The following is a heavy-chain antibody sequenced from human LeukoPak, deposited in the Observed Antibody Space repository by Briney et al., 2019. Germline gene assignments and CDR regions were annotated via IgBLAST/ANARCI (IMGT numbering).Heavy chain of an antibody. CDR2: ISSSGSTI. V-gene: IGHV3-48*03. CDR3: ARDFLHLGG. Sequence: GGSLRLSCAASGFTFSSYEMNWVHQAPGKGLEWVSYISSSGSTIYYADSVKSRFTISRDNAKNSLYLQMSSLRTEDTAVYYCARDFLHLGGWGQGTMVTVSS. D-gene: IGHD3-16*01. CDR1: GFTFSSYE. J-gene: IGHJ3*01.